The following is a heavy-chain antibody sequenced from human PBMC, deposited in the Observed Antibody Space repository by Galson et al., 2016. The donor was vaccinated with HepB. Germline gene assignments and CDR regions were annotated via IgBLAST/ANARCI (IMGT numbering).Heavy chain of an antibody. CDR2: IYWDDDK. V-gene: IGHV2-5*02. CDR3: AHSWLHLGWDAFDI. J-gene: IGHJ3*02. Sequence: PALVKPTQTLTLTCTFSEFSLSTSGVGVGWIRQPPGKALEWLALIYWDDDKRYSPSLMSRLTITKDTSKNQVVLTMTNMDPVDTATYYCAHSWLHLGWDAFDIWGQGTMVTVSS. D-gene: IGHD5-24*01. CDR1: EFSLSTSGVG.